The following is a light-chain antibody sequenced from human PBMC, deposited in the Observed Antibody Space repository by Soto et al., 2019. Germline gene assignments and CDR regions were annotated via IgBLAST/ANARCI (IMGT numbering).Light chain of an antibody. Sequence: QAVVTQPRSVSGSPGQSVTISCTGTSSDVGGYNYVSWYQQHPGKAPKLMIYDVSKRPSGVPDRFSGSKSGNTASLTISGRQAEDEADYYCCSYAGSYTLVFGGGTKVTVL. V-gene: IGLV2-11*01. CDR1: SSDVGGYNY. CDR3: CSYAGSYTLV. CDR2: DVS. J-gene: IGLJ2*01.